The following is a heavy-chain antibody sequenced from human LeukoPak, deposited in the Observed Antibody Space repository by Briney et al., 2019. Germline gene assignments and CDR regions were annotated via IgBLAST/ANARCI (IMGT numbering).Heavy chain of an antibody. V-gene: IGHV3-7*03. CDR3: ARVSQIYGSGSYYYFDY. CDR1: GFTFSSYW. CDR2: IKQDGSEK. D-gene: IGHD3-10*01. J-gene: IGHJ4*02. Sequence: GGSLRLSCAASGFTFSSYWMSWVRQAPGKGLEWVANIKQDGSEKYYVDSVEGRFTISRDNAKNSLYLQMNSLRAEDTAVYYCARVSQIYGSGSYYYFDYWGQGTLVTVSS.